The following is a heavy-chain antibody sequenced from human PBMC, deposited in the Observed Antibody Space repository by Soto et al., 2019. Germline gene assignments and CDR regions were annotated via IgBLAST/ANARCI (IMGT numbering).Heavy chain of an antibody. CDR2: ISYDGSNK. CDR1: GFTFSSYA. Sequence: PGGSLRLSCAASGFTFSSYAMHWVRQAPGKGLEWVAVISYDGSNKYYADSVKGRFTISRDNSKNTLYLQMNSLRAEDTAVYYCAGRARPDFYYMTVGGKGTTVTVSS. J-gene: IGHJ6*03. CDR3: AGRARPDFYYMTV. V-gene: IGHV3-30-3*01. D-gene: IGHD3-3*01.